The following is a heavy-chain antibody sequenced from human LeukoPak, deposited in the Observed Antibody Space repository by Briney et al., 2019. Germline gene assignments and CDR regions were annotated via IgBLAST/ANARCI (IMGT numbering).Heavy chain of an antibody. D-gene: IGHD2-2*01. CDR3: AKDSRYQLSNGFDP. J-gene: IGHJ5*02. CDR1: GFTFSSYA. Sequence: GGSLRLSCAASGFTFSSYAMSWVRQPPGKGLEWVSAISGSGGSTYYADSVKGRFTISRDNSKNTLYLQMNSLRAEDTAVYYCAKDSRYQLSNGFDPWGQGTLVTVSS. CDR2: ISGSGGST. V-gene: IGHV3-23*01.